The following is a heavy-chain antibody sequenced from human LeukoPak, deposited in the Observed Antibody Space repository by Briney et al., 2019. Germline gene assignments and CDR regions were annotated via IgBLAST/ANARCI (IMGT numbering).Heavy chain of an antibody. Sequence: PGGSLRLSCAASGFTFSSYAMHWVRQAPGKGLEYVSAISSNGGSTYYANSVKGRFTISRDNSKNTLYLQMGSLRAEDTAVYYCARADYDSSGYYLGYWGQGTLVTVSS. V-gene: IGHV3-64*01. CDR1: GFTFSSYA. CDR2: ISSNGGST. D-gene: IGHD3-22*01. J-gene: IGHJ4*02. CDR3: ARADYDSSGYYLGY.